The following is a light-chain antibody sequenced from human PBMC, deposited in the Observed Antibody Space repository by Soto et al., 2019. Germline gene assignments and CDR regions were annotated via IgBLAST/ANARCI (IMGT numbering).Light chain of an antibody. J-gene: IGKJ1*01. CDR1: QSVSSNY. V-gene: IGKV3-20*01. CDR2: GAS. Sequence: EIVLTQSPGTLSLSPGERATLSCRASQSVSSNYLAWYQQKPGQAPRLLIYGASSRATGIPDRFSGSGSGTDFTLTISRLEPEDFAVYYCHQYGGSPQTFGQGTKV. CDR3: HQYGGSPQT.